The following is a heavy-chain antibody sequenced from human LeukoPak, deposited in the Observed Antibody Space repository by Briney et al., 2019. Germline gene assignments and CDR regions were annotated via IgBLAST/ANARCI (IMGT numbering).Heavy chain of an antibody. V-gene: IGHV4-59*08. CDR1: GDSISTYY. Sequence: SETLSLTCTVSGDSISTYYWSWIRQPPGKGLEWMGYIHYSGSTNYNPSLRSRVTISVDTSKNQFSLKLSSATAADTAVYYCANTHLAAPPFDYWGQGTLVTVSS. J-gene: IGHJ4*02. D-gene: IGHD6-6*01. CDR2: IHYSGST. CDR3: ANTHLAAPPFDY.